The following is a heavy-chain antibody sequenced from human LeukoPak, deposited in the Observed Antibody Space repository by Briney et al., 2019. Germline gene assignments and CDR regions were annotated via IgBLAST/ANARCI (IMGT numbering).Heavy chain of an antibody. V-gene: IGHV4-59*01. D-gene: IGHD3-16*01. J-gene: IGHJ6*03. CDR2: IYYSGST. CDR3: ARGPRWGSYYYYMDV. Sequence: SSETLSLTCTVSGGSISSYYWSWIRQPPGKGLEWIGYIYYSGSTNYNPSLKSRVTISVDTSKNQFSLKLSSVTAADTAVYYCARGPRWGSYYYYMDVWGKGTTVTVSS. CDR1: GGSISSYY.